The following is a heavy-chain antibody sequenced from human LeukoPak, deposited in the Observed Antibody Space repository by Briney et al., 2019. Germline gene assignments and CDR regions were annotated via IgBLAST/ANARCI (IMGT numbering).Heavy chain of an antibody. CDR3: ARSQLTYYYYYGMDV. J-gene: IGHJ6*02. D-gene: IGHD1-1*01. Sequence: ASVKVSCKASGYTFTSYYMHWVRQAPGQGLEWMGWISAYNGNTNYAQKLQGRVTMTTDTSTSTAYMELRSLRSDDTAVYYCARSQLTYYYYYGMDVWGQGTTVTVSS. V-gene: IGHV1-18*04. CDR1: GYTFTSYY. CDR2: ISAYNGNT.